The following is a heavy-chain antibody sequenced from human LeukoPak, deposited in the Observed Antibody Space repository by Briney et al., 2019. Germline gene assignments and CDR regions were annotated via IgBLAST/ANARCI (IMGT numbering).Heavy chain of an antibody. Sequence: ASVKVSCKASGYTFTSYYMHWVRQAPGQGLEWMVIINPSGGSASYAQKFQGRVTMIRDTSTSTVYMELSSLRSEDTAVYYCARGVRIEGSGSYEGPFFDYWGQGTLVTVSS. CDR3: ARGVRIEGSGSYEGPFFDY. D-gene: IGHD3-10*01. V-gene: IGHV1-46*01. CDR2: INPSGGSA. J-gene: IGHJ4*02. CDR1: GYTFTSYY.